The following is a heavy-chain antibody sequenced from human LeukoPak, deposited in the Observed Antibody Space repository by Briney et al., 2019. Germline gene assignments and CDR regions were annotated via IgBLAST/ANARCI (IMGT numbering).Heavy chain of an antibody. CDR2: IFPGDSDT. Sequence: KPGESLKISCKGSGSTFTSYWIGWVRQLPGRGLEWMGIIFPGDSDTRYSPSFQGQVTISADKSISTAYLQWSSLKASDTAIYYCARPVGFSGYDLPWGRGTLVTVSS. CDR3: ARPVGFSGYDLP. D-gene: IGHD5-12*01. V-gene: IGHV5-51*01. CDR1: GSTFTSYW. J-gene: IGHJ4*02.